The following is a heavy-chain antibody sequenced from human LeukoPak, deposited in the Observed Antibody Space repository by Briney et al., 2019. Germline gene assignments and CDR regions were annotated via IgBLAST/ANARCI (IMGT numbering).Heavy chain of an antibody. CDR1: GFTFSSYG. D-gene: IGHD3-22*01. CDR3: AKVQYYYDSSGYFPTDY. CDR2: IRYDGSNK. V-gene: IGHV3-30*02. Sequence: GGSLRLSCAASGFTFSSYGMHWVRQAPGKGLEWVAFIRYDGSNKYYADSVKGRFTISRDNSKTTLYLQMNSLIAEDTAVYYCAKVQYYYDSSGYFPTDYWGQGTLVTVSS. J-gene: IGHJ4*02.